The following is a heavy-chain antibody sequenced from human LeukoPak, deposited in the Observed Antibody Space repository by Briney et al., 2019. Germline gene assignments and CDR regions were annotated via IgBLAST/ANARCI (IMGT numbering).Heavy chain of an antibody. CDR1: GGTFSSYA. D-gene: IGHD3-22*01. CDR2: IIPIFGTA. J-gene: IGHJ4*02. Sequence: ASVKVSCKASGGTFSSYAISWVRQAPGQGLEWMAGIIPIFGTANYAQKFQGRVTITADESTSTAYMELSSLRSEDTAVYYCARGAGDSLNYYDNSGGDYWGQGTLVTVSS. CDR3: ARGAGDSLNYYDNSGGDY. V-gene: IGHV1-69*13.